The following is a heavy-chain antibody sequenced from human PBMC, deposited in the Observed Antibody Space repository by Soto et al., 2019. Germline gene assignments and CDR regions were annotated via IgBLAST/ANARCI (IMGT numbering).Heavy chain of an antibody. CDR3: AKDVGGWSVPDGFEI. V-gene: IGHV3-23*01. CDR2: VSGSGAGT. CDR1: GFTFNSYA. J-gene: IGHJ3*02. Sequence: GGSLRLSCAASGFTFNSYAMTWVRQAPGKGLEWVSSVSGSGAGTYYADSVKGRFTISRDNSKNTLYLQVNNLRAEDTAVYYCAKDVGGWSVPDGFEIWGQGXKVTV. D-gene: IGHD3-16*01.